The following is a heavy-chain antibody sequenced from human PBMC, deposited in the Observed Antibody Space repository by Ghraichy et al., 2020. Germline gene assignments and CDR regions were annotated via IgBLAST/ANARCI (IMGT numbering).Heavy chain of an antibody. J-gene: IGHJ4*02. CDR3: ARGRIGITIFFGRYYFDY. D-gene: IGHD3-9*01. CDR2: INHSGST. V-gene: IGHV4-34*01. Sequence: SETLSLTCAVYGGSFSGYYWSWIRQPPGKGLEWIGEINHSGSTNYNPSLKSRVTISVDTSKNQFSLKLSSVTAADTAVYYCARGRIGITIFFGRYYFDYWGQGTLVTVSS. CDR1: GGSFSGYY.